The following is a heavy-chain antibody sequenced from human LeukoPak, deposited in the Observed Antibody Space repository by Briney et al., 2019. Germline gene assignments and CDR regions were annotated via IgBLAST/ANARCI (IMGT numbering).Heavy chain of an antibody. V-gene: IGHV4-34*01. CDR2: INHSGST. Sequence: PSETLSLTCAVYGGSFSGYYWSWIRQPPGKGLEWIGEINHSGSTNYNPSLKSRVTISVDTSKNQFSLKLSSVAAADTAVYYCAGRGMQWLARNWGQGTLVTVSS. CDR3: AGRGMQWLARN. D-gene: IGHD6-19*01. CDR1: GGSFSGYY. J-gene: IGHJ4*02.